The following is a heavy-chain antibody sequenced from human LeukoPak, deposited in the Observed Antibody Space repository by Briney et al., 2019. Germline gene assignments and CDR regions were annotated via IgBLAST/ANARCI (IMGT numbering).Heavy chain of an antibody. D-gene: IGHD3-22*01. V-gene: IGHV4-30-2*01. Sequence: PSQTLSLTCAVSGGSISSGGYSWSWIRQPPGKGLEWIGYIYHSGSTYYNPSLKSRVTISVDRSKNQFSLKLSSVTAADTAVYYCARSPLSSGYYPYYFDYWGQGTLVTVSS. J-gene: IGHJ4*02. CDR3: ARSPLSSGYYPYYFDY. CDR1: GGSISSGGYS. CDR2: IYHSGST.